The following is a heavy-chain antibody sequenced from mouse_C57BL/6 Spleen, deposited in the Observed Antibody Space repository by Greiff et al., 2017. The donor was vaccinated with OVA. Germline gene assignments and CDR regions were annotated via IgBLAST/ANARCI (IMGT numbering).Heavy chain of an antibody. CDR1: GFSLTSYG. CDR2: IWRGGST. CDR3: AKWGSSYEAMDY. V-gene: IGHV2-5*01. J-gene: IGHJ4*01. D-gene: IGHD1-1*01. Sequence: VKLQESGPGLVQPSQSLSITCTVSGFSLTSYGVHWVRQSPGKGLEWLGVIWRGGSTDYNAAFMSRLSITKDNSKSQVFFKMNSLQADDTAIYYCAKWGSSYEAMDYWGQGTSVTVSS.